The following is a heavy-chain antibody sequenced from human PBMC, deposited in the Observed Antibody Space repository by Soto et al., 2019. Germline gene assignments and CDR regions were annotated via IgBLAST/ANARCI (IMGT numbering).Heavy chain of an antibody. D-gene: IGHD2-2*01. CDR1: GGSISSSSYS. V-gene: IGHV4-39*01. J-gene: IGHJ6*02. CDR3: WRQTGHCGSTTCFGYYSVDV. CDR2: IYYSGST. Sequence: QLQLQESGPRLVKPSETLSLTCSVSGGSISSSSYSWGWIRQPPGKGLEWIGTIYYSGSTHYNPSLEGRVAISADTPNNQLSLRLSSVTAADTAVYYCWRQTGHCGSTTCFGYYSVDVWGQGTTVTVS.